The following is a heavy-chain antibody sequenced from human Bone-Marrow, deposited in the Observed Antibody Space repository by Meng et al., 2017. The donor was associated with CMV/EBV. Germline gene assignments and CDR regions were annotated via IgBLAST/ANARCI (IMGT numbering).Heavy chain of an antibody. CDR2: IKQDGSEK. D-gene: IGHD3-22*01. CDR1: GFTFSSYW. J-gene: IGHJ5*02. CDR3: ARDMIARNWFDP. Sequence: GSLRLSCAASGFTFSSYWMSWVRQAPGKGLEWVANIKQDGSEKYYVDSVKGLFTISRANAKNSLYLQMNSLRAEETAVYYCARDMIARNWFDPWGQGTLVTVSS. V-gene: IGHV3-7*01.